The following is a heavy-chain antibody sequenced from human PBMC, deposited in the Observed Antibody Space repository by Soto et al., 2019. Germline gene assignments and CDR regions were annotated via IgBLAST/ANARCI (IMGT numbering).Heavy chain of an antibody. CDR1: GGSSSHDYYH. Sequence: SQTLSLTWTVSGGSSSHDYYHRTRIRQSPERGLEWIGYIHHSGSILYNPSLKSRVTISVDTSKNQFSLHLSSVTAADTAVYFCAREDDGGDTLDVWGQGTTVTVSS. J-gene: IGHJ6*02. D-gene: IGHD2-21*02. CDR3: AREDDGGDTLDV. CDR2: IHHSGSI. V-gene: IGHV4-30-4*08.